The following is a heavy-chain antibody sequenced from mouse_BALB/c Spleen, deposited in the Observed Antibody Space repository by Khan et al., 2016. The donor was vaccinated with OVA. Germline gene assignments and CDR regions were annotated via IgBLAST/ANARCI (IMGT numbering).Heavy chain of an antibody. CDR1: GFSLSRYS. V-gene: IGHV2-6-4*01. J-gene: IGHJ1*01. CDR3: ARNRDGGSYWYFDV. CDR2: MWSGGSA. Sequence: QMQLKESGPGLVAPSQSLSITCTVSGFSLSRYSVHWVRQPPGKGLEWLGIMWSGGSADYSSALKSRLSISKDNSKSQVFLKMNSPQTDDTAMYYCARNRDGGSYWYFDVWGAGTTVTVSS. D-gene: IGHD3-3*01.